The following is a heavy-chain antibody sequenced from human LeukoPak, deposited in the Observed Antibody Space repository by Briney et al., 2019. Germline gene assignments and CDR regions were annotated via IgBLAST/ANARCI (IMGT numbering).Heavy chain of an antibody. CDR2: ISGSGGST. Sequence: GGSVSLSCAASGLTFSSYAMSWARRARGEGLEWVSSISGSGGSTYYADSVKGRFTISRVNSQNTLYLQMNCLRAEDTAVYYCAEPEFWGQGTMVTVSS. CDR1: GLTFSSYA. J-gene: IGHJ3*01. V-gene: IGHV3-23*01. CDR3: AEPEF.